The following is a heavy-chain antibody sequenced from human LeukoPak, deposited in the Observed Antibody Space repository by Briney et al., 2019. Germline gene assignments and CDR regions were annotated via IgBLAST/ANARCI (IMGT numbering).Heavy chain of an antibody. CDR1: GGSISSYY. CDR3: ARGEPDSYGGPVEDY. D-gene: IGHD5-18*01. V-gene: IGHV4-59*01. J-gene: IGHJ4*02. Sequence: SETLSLTCTVSGGSISSYYWSWIRQPPGKGLEWIGYIYYSGRTNYNPSLKSRVTISVDTSKNQFSLKLSSVTAADTAVYYCARGEPDSYGGPVEDYWGQGTLVTVSS. CDR2: IYYSGRT.